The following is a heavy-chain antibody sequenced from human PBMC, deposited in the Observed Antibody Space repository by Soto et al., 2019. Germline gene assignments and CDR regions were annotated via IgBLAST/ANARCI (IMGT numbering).Heavy chain of an antibody. D-gene: IGHD1-26*01. CDR2: IYHSGRT. J-gene: IGHJ6*02. V-gene: IGHV4-31*03. CDR3: ARGWWEREGYVMDV. CDR1: GGSISNGYYY. Sequence: SDTLSLTCTVSGGSISNGYYYWSWVRQNPGKGLEWIGHIYHSGRTYYNPSLKSRVTISVDTSKNQFSLNLSSVTAADTAVYYRARGWWEREGYVMDVWGQGTAVTV.